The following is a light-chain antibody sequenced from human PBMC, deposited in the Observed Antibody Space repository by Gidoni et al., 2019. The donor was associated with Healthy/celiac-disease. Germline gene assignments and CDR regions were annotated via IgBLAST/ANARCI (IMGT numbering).Light chain of an antibody. CDR1: QSVSSY. V-gene: IGKV3-11*01. CDR3: QQRSNWPLLT. CDR2: DAS. Sequence: EIVLTQSPATLSLSPGERATLSCRASQSVSSYLAWYHQKPGQAPRLLIYDASNRATGIPARFSGRGSGTDFTLTISSLEPEDFAVYYCQQRSNWPLLTFGGGTKVEIK. J-gene: IGKJ4*01.